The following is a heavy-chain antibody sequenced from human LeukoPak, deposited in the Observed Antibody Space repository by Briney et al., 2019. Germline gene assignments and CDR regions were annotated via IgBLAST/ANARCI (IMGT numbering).Heavy chain of an antibody. CDR1: GGSISSYY. CDR3: AGGHYYGSGSTLDY. D-gene: IGHD3-10*01. Sequence: SETLSLTCTVSGGSISSYYWSWIRQPPGKGLEWIGYIYTSGSTNYNPSLKSRVTISVDTSKNQFSLKLSSVTAADTAVYYCAGGHYYGSGSTLDYWGQGTLVTVSP. V-gene: IGHV4-4*09. J-gene: IGHJ4*02. CDR2: IYTSGST.